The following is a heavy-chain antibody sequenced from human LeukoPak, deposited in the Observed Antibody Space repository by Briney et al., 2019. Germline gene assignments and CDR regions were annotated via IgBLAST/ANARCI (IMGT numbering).Heavy chain of an antibody. CDR1: GFTFTSYS. J-gene: IGHJ4*02. CDR3: ARDPGWSYG. CDR2: ISSSSSTI. Sequence: GGSLRLSCAASGFTFTSYSMNWVRQAPGKGLEWVSYISSSSSTIYYEDSVKGRFTISRDNAKNSLYMQMNSLRAEDTAVYYCARDPGWSYGWGQGTLVTVSS. V-gene: IGHV3-48*01. D-gene: IGHD1-26*01.